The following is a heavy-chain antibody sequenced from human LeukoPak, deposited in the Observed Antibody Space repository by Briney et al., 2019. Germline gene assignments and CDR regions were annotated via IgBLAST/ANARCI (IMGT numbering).Heavy chain of an antibody. CDR2: IYYSGST. Sequence: SETLSLTCTVSGYSISTGYYWGWIRQPPGKGLEWIGSIYYSGSTYYNPSLKSRVTISVDTSKNQFSLKLSSVTAADTAVYYCARGMSYDFWSGSNSTPFDYWGQGTLVTVSS. D-gene: IGHD3-3*01. V-gene: IGHV4-38-2*02. CDR1: GYSISTGYY. CDR3: ARGMSYDFWSGSNSTPFDY. J-gene: IGHJ4*02.